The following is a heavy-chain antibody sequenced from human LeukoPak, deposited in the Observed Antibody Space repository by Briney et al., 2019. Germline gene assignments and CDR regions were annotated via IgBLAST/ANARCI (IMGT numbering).Heavy chain of an antibody. V-gene: IGHV4-59*08. CDR1: GGSIFSYY. CDR2: IYSNGIT. J-gene: IGHJ2*01. Sequence: PSETLSLTSTVSGGSIFSYYFNWIRQPPGKGLEWIGYIYSNGITSYNPSLRSRSTISIATSKNQFSLRLTSVTAADTATYYCARRAYYDTSGYYPASGYFDLWGRGTLVTVSS. CDR3: ARRAYYDTSGYYPASGYFDL. D-gene: IGHD3-22*01.